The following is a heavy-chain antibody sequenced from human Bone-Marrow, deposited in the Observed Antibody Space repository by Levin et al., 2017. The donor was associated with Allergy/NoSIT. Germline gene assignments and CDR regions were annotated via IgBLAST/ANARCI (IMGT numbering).Heavy chain of an antibody. CDR3: AKDLSAYGSGSPLDS. Sequence: PGGSLRLSCAASGFTFGDYVMSWVRQVPGQGLEWVSAIDWTGGTTGYVDSVKGRFTISRDNARNCLYLQMNSLRVEDTALYYCAKDLSAYGSGSPLDSWGQGTLVTVSS. D-gene: IGHD3-10*01. CDR2: IDWTGGTT. V-gene: IGHV3-20*04. CDR1: GFTFGDYV. J-gene: IGHJ4*02.